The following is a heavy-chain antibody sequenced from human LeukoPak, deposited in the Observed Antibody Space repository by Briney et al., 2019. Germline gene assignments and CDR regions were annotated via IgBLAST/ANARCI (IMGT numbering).Heavy chain of an antibody. CDR2: INHSGST. CDR3: ARGRIAVAGSRLNYMDV. Sequence: SETLSLTCAVYGGSFSGYYWSWIRQPPGKGLEWIGEINHSGSTNYNPSLKSRVTISVDTSKNQFSLKLSSVTAADTAVNYCARGRIAVAGSRLNYMDVWGKGTTVTVSS. D-gene: IGHD6-19*01. CDR1: GGSFSGYY. J-gene: IGHJ6*03. V-gene: IGHV4-34*01.